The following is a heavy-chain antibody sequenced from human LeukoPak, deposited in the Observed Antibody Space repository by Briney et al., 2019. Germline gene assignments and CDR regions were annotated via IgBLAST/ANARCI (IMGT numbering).Heavy chain of an antibody. CDR2: ISSSDSTI. J-gene: IGHJ4*02. CDR1: GFTFDDYA. Sequence: PGGSLRLSCAASGFTFDDYAMNWVRQAPGKGLEWVSYISSSDSTISYADSVKGRFTISRDNAKNSLYLQMNSLRAEDTAVYYCARERPEIDYWGQGTLVTVSS. V-gene: IGHV3-48*03. CDR3: ARERPEIDY.